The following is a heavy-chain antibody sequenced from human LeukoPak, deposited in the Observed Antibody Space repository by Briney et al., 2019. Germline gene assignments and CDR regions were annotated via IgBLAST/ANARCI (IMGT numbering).Heavy chain of an antibody. Sequence: SETLSLTCAVYGGSFSGYYWSWIRQPPGKGLEWIGYIYYSGSTNYNPSLKSRVTISVDTSKNQFSLKLSSVTAADTAVYYCARDWGYYDILTGYYNSHAFDIWGQGTMVTVSS. CDR3: ARDWGYYDILTGYYNSHAFDI. CDR1: GGSFSGYY. V-gene: IGHV4-59*01. D-gene: IGHD3-9*01. CDR2: IYYSGST. J-gene: IGHJ3*02.